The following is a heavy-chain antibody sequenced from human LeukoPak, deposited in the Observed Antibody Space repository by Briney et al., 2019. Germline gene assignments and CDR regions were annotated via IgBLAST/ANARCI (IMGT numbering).Heavy chain of an antibody. CDR3: ASGGGYKGPFDY. J-gene: IGHJ4*02. CDR1: GDLFDDYS. CDR2: INWDGSGT. D-gene: IGHD2-15*01. Sequence: GGSLRLSCAASGDLFDDYSMHWGRQTPGKGLEWISAINWDGSGTYYAESLKGRFTISRDNGDSTLYLQINNLITYDNLSYYCASGGGYKGPFDYWGRGTLVTVSS. V-gene: IGHV3-43*01.